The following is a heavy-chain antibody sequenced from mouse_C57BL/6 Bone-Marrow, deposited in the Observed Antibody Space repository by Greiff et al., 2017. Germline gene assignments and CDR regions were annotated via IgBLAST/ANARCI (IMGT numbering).Heavy chain of an antibody. D-gene: IGHD2-1*01. CDR1: GFTFSSYG. J-gene: IGHJ3*01. CDR2: ISRCGSYT. CDR3: ARHLYYGNYEAWFAY. V-gene: IGHV5-6*01. Sequence: EVQRVESGGDLVKPGGSLKLSCAASGFTFSSYGMSWVRQTPDQRLEWVATISRCGSYTYYPDSVKGRFTIARDNATNTLYLQMSSLKSEDTAMYYCARHLYYGNYEAWFAYWGQGTLVTVSA.